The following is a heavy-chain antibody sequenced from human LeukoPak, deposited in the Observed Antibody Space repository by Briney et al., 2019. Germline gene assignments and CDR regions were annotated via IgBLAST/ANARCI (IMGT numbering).Heavy chain of an antibody. Sequence: PGGSLRLSCAASGFTFSIYAMSWVRQAPGKGLGWISLISKGGSDTFYEDSVKGRFTISTDKSKDTLYLQMSGLREADTAVYFFAKEIGTLPLPAASNWFDPWGQGTLVTVSS. J-gene: IGHJ5*02. V-gene: IGHV3-23*01. CDR3: AKEIGTLPLPAASNWFDP. CDR1: GFTFSIYA. CDR2: ISKGGSDT. D-gene: IGHD2-2*01.